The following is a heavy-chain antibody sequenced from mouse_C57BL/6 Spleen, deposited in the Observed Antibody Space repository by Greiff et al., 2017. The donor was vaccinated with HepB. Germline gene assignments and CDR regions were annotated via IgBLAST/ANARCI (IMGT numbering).Heavy chain of an antibody. CDR1: GYTFTSYT. CDR3: ARSGIYDGPWFAY. CDR2: INPSSGYT. D-gene: IGHD2-3*01. V-gene: IGHV1-4*01. J-gene: IGHJ3*01. Sequence: VQLQQSGAELARPGASVKMSCKASGYTFTSYTMHWVKQRPGQGLEWIGYINPSSGYTKYNQKFKDKATLTADKSSSTAYMQLSSLTSEDSAVYYYARSGIYDGPWFAYWGQGTLVTVSA.